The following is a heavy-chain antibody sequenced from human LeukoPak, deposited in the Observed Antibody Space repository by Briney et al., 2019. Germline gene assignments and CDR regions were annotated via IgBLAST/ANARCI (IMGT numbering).Heavy chain of an antibody. J-gene: IGHJ4*02. CDR2: ISGSGGST. CDR3: AKDGAYSGLDY. Sequence: GGSLRLSCAASGFTFSNAWMSWVRQAPGKGLEWVSAISGSGGSTYYADSVKGRFTISRDNSKNTLYLQMNSLRAEDTAVYYCAKDGAYSGLDYWGQGTLVTVSS. V-gene: IGHV3-23*01. D-gene: IGHD4-11*01. CDR1: GFTFSNAW.